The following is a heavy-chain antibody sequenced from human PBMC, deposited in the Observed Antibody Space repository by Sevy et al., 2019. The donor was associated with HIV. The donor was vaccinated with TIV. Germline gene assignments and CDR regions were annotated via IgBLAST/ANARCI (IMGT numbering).Heavy chain of an antibody. J-gene: IGHJ4*02. CDR1: DGYISSGYW. CDR3: ARVPVQLERPYYFDY. Sequence: SETLSLTCAASDGYISSGYWWSWVRQPPGKGLEWIGEVYHSGTTNYNPSLKSRVTISVDKSKNQFSLKLTSVTAADTAVYYCARVPVQLERPYYFDYWGQGTLVTVSS. D-gene: IGHD1-1*01. CDR2: VYHSGTT. V-gene: IGHV4-4*02.